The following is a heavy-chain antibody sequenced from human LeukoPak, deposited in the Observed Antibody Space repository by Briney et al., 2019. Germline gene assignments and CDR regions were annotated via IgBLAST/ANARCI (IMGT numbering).Heavy chain of an antibody. Sequence: SETLSLTCTVSGGSISSYYWSWIRQPAGKGLEWIGRIYTSGSTNYNPSLRGRVTMSVDTSKNQVSLKVTSVTAADTAVYYCARYSSLWFGELLFGGQGTLVTVSS. CDR3: ARYSSLWFGELLF. CDR2: IYTSGST. V-gene: IGHV4-4*07. J-gene: IGHJ4*02. D-gene: IGHD3-10*01. CDR1: GGSISSYY.